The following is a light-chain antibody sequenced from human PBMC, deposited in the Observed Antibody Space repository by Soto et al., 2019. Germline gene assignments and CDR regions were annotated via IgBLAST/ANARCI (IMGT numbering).Light chain of an antibody. CDR1: QSVSGW. Sequence: QMTQSPSTLSASVGATVTVTCRARQSVSGWLAWYQQKPGKAPSLLIYDASSLESGVPSRFSGSAYGTVATINISSLQTDDGVTYYGQQYNNYYITFGQGTRLEIK. V-gene: IGKV1-5*01. J-gene: IGKJ5*01. CDR2: DAS. CDR3: QQYNNYYIT.